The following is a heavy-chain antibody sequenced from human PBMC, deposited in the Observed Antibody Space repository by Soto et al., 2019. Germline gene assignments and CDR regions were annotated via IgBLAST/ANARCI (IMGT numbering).Heavy chain of an antibody. Sequence: ASVKVSCKVSGYTLTELSMHWVRQAPGKGLEWMGGFDPEDGETIYAQKFQGRVTMTEDTSTDTAYMELSSLRSEDTAVYYCATGLGVYDFWSGGGGMDVWGQGTTVTVS. J-gene: IGHJ6*02. V-gene: IGHV1-24*01. D-gene: IGHD3-3*01. CDR1: GYTLTELS. CDR2: FDPEDGET. CDR3: ATGLGVYDFWSGGGGMDV.